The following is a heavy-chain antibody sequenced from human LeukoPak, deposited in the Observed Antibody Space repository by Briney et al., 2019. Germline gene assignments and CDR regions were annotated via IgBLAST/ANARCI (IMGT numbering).Heavy chain of an antibody. CDR2: ISYDGSNK. CDR3: AREVHPEPDFDY. CDR1: GFTFSSYA. J-gene: IGHJ4*02. D-gene: IGHD1-14*01. Sequence: GRSLRLSCAASGFTFSSYAMHWVRQAPGKGLEWVAVISYDGSNKYYADSVKGRFTISRDNSKNTLYLQMNSPRAEDTAVYYCAREVHPEPDFDYWGQGTLVTVSS. V-gene: IGHV3-30*04.